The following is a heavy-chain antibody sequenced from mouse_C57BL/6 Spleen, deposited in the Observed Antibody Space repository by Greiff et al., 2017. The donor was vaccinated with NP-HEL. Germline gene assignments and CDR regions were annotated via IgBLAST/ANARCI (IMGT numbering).Heavy chain of an antibody. V-gene: IGHV5-9-1*02. Sequence: EVQVVESGEGLVKPGGSLKLSCAASGFTFSSYAMSWVRQTPEKRLEWVAYISSGGDYIYYADTVKGRFTISRDNARNTLYLQMSSLKSEDTAMYYCTREGYDYDGYAMDYWGQGTSVTVSS. CDR3: TREGYDYDGYAMDY. CDR1: GFTFSSYA. CDR2: ISSGGDYI. J-gene: IGHJ4*01. D-gene: IGHD2-4*01.